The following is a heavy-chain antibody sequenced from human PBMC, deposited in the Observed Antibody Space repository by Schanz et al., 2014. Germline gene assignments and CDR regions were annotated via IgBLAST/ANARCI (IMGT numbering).Heavy chain of an antibody. V-gene: IGHV3-23*01. CDR1: GFNFSDYA. CDR2: MNESHSTI. J-gene: IGHJ5*02. Sequence: EVHLLESGGGLVPPGGSLRLSCAASGFNFSDYAMCWVRQAPGKGLEWVSAMNESHSTIYYADSVRGRFTISRDNAENTLYLQMNSLRAEDTAVYYCARPALWFGDNCFDPWGQGTLVTVSS. D-gene: IGHD3-10*01. CDR3: ARPALWFGDNCFDP.